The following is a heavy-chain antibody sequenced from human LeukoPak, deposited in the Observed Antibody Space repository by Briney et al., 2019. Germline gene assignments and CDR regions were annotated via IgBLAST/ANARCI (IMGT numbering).Heavy chain of an antibody. CDR3: ARETGGSYYGY. CDR1: GGSINSDY. CDR2: IYRSGNT. D-gene: IGHD1-26*01. V-gene: IGHV4-59*01. Sequence: TSETLSLTCTVSGGSINSDYWSWLRQPPGEGPEWIGYIYRSGNTNYNPSLKSRVTISVDTSKNQFSLKLSSVTAADTAVYYCARETGGSYYGYWGQGTLVTVSS. J-gene: IGHJ4*02.